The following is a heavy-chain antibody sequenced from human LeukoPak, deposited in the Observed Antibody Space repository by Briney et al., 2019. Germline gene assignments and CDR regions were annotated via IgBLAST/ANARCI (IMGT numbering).Heavy chain of an antibody. Sequence: SETLSLTCTVSGGTISSSRYYWGWIRQPPGKGLEWIGSIYYSGSTYYNPSLKSRVTISVDTSKNQFSPKLSSVTAADTAVYYCAVDYGGNPDAFDIWGQGTTVTVSS. CDR2: IYYSGST. J-gene: IGHJ3*02. CDR3: AVDYGGNPDAFDI. V-gene: IGHV4-39*01. CDR1: GGTISSSRYY. D-gene: IGHD4-23*01.